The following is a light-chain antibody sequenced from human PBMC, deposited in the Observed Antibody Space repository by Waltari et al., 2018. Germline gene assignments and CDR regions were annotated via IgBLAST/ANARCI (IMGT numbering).Light chain of an antibody. CDR1: TTDIWRSNL. CDR3: CSYGGASLRV. Sequence: QSALTQPAPVSGSPGQSLTISCTGTTTDIWRSNLLSWYPQHPGEVPKLIIYEVNKRPSGVSNRFSGSKSGNTASLTISGLQPEDEADYYCCSYGGASLRVFGGGTKVTVL. V-gene: IGLV2-23*02. CDR2: EVN. J-gene: IGLJ3*02.